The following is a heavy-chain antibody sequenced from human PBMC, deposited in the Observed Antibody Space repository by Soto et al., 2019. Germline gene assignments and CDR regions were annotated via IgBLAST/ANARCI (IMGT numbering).Heavy chain of an antibody. J-gene: IGHJ5*02. Sequence: KXSETLSLTCTVSGGSISSYYWSWIRQPPGKGLEWIGYIYYSGSTNYNPSLKSRVTISVDTSKNQFSLKLSSVTAADTAGYYCARYSSLIEAAGTSNWFDPWGQGNLVTVSS. CDR2: IYYSGST. V-gene: IGHV4-59*01. CDR1: GGSISSYY. D-gene: IGHD6-13*01. CDR3: ARYSSLIEAAGTSNWFDP.